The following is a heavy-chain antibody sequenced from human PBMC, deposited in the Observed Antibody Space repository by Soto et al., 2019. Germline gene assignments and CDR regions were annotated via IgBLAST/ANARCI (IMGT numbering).Heavy chain of an antibody. CDR3: AKQYCSGGYCYKYYFDY. J-gene: IGHJ4*02. V-gene: IGHV4-4*02. CDR2: IHHDGST. Sequence: SETLSLTCAVSGGSIFSTSWWSWVRQPPGKGLEWIGEIHHDGSTNYNPSLKSRVIISVETSKNQFSMKLTSVTASDTAVYYCAKQYCSGGYCYKYYFDYWGQGALVTVSS. D-gene: IGHD2-15*01. CDR1: GGSIFSTSW.